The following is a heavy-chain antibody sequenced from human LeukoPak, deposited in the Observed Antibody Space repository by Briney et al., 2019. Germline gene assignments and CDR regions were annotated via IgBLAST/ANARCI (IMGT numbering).Heavy chain of an antibody. CDR3: ARVGYSGYDLIY. D-gene: IGHD5-12*01. CDR2: ISSSSSYI. CDR1: GFTFSSYS. V-gene: IGHV3-21*01. J-gene: IGHJ4*02. Sequence: GGSLRFSCAASGFTFSSYSMNGVRQAPGKGLEWVSSISSSSSYIYYADSVKGRFTISRDNAKNSLYLQMNSLRAEDTAVYYCARVGYSGYDLIYWGQGTLVTVSS.